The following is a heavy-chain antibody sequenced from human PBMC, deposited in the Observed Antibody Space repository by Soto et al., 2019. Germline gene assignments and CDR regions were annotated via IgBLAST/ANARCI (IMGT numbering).Heavy chain of an antibody. CDR3: AKRAWGYFYFDY. J-gene: IGHJ4*02. D-gene: IGHD1-26*01. CDR2: ISGSGGST. V-gene: IGHV3-23*01. Sequence: EVQLLESGGGLVQPGGSLRLSCAASGFTFSSYAMSWVRQAPGKGLEWVSVISGSGGSTYYADSVKGRFTISRANSKNTLYMHMNSLRAEDTAVYYCAKRAWGYFYFDYWGQGTLVTVSS. CDR1: GFTFSSYA.